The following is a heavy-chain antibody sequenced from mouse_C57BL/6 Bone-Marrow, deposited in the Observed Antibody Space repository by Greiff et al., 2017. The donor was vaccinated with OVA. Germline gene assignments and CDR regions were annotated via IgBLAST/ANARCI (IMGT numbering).Heavy chain of an antibody. D-gene: IGHD1-1*01. Sequence: EVKLMESGPGMVKPSQSLSLTCTVTGYSITSGYDWHWIRHFPGNNLAWMGSISYSGSTNYNPSLKSRISITHDTSKNHFFLKLKSVTTEDTATYYCAREDYYGSLDYWGQGTTLTVSS. J-gene: IGHJ2*01. CDR3: AREDYYGSLDY. V-gene: IGHV3-1*01. CDR2: ISYSGST. CDR1: GYSITSGYD.